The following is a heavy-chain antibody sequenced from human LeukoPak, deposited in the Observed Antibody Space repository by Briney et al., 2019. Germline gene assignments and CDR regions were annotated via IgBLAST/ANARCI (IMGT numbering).Heavy chain of an antibody. D-gene: IGHD2-2*01. CDR2: ISYSGST. CDR1: GGSISSNNYY. Sequence: TSETLSLTCTVSGGSISSNNYYWGWIRQPPGKGLEWIGSISYSGSTSYNPSIKSRVTISVDTSKNQFSLKLSSVTAADTAVYYCARLWYQLLLTWFDPWGLGTLVTVSS. CDR3: ARLWYQLLLTWFDP. V-gene: IGHV4-39*01. J-gene: IGHJ5*02.